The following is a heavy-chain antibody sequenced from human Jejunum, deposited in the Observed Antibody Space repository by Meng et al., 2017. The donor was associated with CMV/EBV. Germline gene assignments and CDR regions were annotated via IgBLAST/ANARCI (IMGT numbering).Heavy chain of an antibody. D-gene: IGHD2-2*01. Sequence: SGFTCIRYAITRVRQTPGKGLEWVSATSAIGGGTYYADSVKGRFTISRDNSKNTIYLQMNSLRVEDTAVYYCTKDGSTSWNSESDYWGQGTLVTVSS. CDR2: TSAIGGGT. J-gene: IGHJ4*02. CDR1: GFTCIRYA. V-gene: IGHV3-23*01. CDR3: TKDGSTSWNSESDY.